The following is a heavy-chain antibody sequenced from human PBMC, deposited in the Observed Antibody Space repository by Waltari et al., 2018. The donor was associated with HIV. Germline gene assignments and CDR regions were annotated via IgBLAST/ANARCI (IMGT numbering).Heavy chain of an antibody. CDR1: GGSISSSSYY. V-gene: IGHV4-39*07. CDR2: IYYSGST. J-gene: IGHJ4*02. Sequence: QLQLQESGPGLVKPSETLSLTCTVSGGSISSSSYYWGWIRQPPGKGLEWIGSIYYSGSTYYNPSLKSRVTISVDTSKNQFSLKLSSVTAADTAVYYCAREGLTRIAAAGTRGSFDYWGQGTLVTVSS. D-gene: IGHD6-13*01. CDR3: AREGLTRIAAAGTRGSFDY.